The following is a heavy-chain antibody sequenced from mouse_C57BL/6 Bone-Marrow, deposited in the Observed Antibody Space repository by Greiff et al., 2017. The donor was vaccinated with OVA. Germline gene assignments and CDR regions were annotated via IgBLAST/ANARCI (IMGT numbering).Heavy chain of an antibody. J-gene: IGHJ1*01. CDR2: INTYTGEP. V-gene: IGHV9-1*02. D-gene: IGHD2-1*01. CDR1: GYTFTNYG. Sequence: QIQLVQSGPELKKPGETVKISCKASGYTFTNYGMNWVKQAPGKGLKCMGWINTYTGEPTYADDFKGRFAFSLETSASTAYLQINNLKNEDMATYFCARVGNYWYFDVWGAGTTVTVSS. CDR3: ARVGNYWYFDV.